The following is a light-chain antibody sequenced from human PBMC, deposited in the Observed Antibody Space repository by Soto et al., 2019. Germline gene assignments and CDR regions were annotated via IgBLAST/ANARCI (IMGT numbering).Light chain of an antibody. Sequence: EIVLTQSPATLSLAPGERVTLSCRASESVSTNLAWYQQKLGQAPRLLIYGVSSRATGVPVSFSGSGSGTDFTLTISRLEPEDFAVYYCQQYVSAPITFGQGTRLEI. CDR2: GVS. CDR1: ESVSTN. V-gene: IGKV3-20*01. CDR3: QQYVSAPIT. J-gene: IGKJ5*01.